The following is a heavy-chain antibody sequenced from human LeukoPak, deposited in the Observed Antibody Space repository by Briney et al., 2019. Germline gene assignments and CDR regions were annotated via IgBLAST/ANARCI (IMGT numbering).Heavy chain of an antibody. CDR3: ARAVYDSSGYSDY. CDR2: TRNKANSYTT. CDR1: GFTFSDHY. J-gene: IGHJ4*02. Sequence: GGSLRLSCAASGFTFSDHYMDWVRQAPGKGLEWVGRTRNKANSYTTEYAASVKGRFTISRDDSKNSLYLQVNSLKTEDTAVYYCARAVYDSSGYSDYWGQGTLVTVSS. V-gene: IGHV3-72*01. D-gene: IGHD3-22*01.